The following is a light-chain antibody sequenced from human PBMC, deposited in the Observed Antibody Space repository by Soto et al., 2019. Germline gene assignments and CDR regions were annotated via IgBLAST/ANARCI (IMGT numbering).Light chain of an antibody. CDR2: GAS. V-gene: IGKV3-20*01. CDR1: QSVSSS. Sequence: EIVLTQSPGTLSLSPGERATLSCRASQSVSSSLAWYQQKPGQAPRLLIYGASSRATGIPDMFSGSGSGPDFTLTISRLEPEDFAVYCCQHYGSSLTFGQGTKVEIK. J-gene: IGKJ1*01. CDR3: QHYGSSLT.